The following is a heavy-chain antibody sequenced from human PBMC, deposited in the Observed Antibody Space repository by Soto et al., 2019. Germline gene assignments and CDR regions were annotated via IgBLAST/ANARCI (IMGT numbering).Heavy chain of an antibody. Sequence: PSETLSLTCTVSGDSVSNGDYYWSWIRHSPGKGLEWIGYTYHSGRTYYKPSLKSRITISADTSKNQFSLRLSSVTAADTAVYYCARRHYYDSSGYADALDIWGQGTTVTVS. V-gene: IGHV4-30-4*01. D-gene: IGHD3-22*01. CDR3: ARRHYYDSSGYADALDI. CDR2: TYHSGRT. CDR1: GDSVSNGDYY. J-gene: IGHJ3*02.